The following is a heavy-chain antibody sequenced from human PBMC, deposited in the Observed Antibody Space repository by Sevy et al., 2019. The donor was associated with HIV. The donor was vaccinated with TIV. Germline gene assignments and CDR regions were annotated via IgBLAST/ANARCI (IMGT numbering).Heavy chain of an antibody. V-gene: IGHV3-7*01. CDR3: AREAVAGRSGPWKADYYDAGMDV. J-gene: IGHJ6*02. CDR2: IKQDGNEK. CDR1: GFIFSDYW. D-gene: IGHD6-19*01. Sequence: GGSLRLSCVASGFIFSDYWMTWVRQAPGKGLEWVANIKQDGNEKYYMDSAKGRFTISRDKAKNSVYLQVNSLRAEDTAVYYCAREAVAGRSGPWKADYYDAGMDVWGQGTTVTVSS.